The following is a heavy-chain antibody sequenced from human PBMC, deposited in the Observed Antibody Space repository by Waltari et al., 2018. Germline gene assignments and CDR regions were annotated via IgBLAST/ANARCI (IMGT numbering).Heavy chain of an antibody. Sequence: QVHLQESGPGLVKPSQTLSLTCTVSGGSISSGTYYWSWIRQLPGKGLEWIGYIDNRGRTYYNPSLKNLLSRSVNTSEKHFSLRLSSVTAADTAVYYCARGSLMFGESQAEYWYFDLWGRGTLVTVSS. D-gene: IGHD3-10*02. CDR3: ARGSLMFGESQAEYWYFDL. V-gene: IGHV4-31*01. CDR2: IDNRGRT. CDR1: GGSISSGTYY. J-gene: IGHJ2*01.